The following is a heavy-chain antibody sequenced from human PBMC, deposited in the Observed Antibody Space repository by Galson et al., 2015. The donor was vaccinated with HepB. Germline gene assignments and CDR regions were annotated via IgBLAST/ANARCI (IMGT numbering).Heavy chain of an antibody. CDR2: ISVYNGDT. D-gene: IGHD5-24*01. J-gene: IGHJ4*02. CDR1: GYTFDSYD. Sequence: SVKVSCKASGYTFDSYDITWVRQAPGQGLEWMGWISVYNGDTKYARRFQDRVTLTTDKTTSTAYMELRSLRSDDTGVYFCARDFQMSSISLDSWGQGTLVTVSS. V-gene: IGHV1-18*04. CDR3: ARDFQMSSISLDS.